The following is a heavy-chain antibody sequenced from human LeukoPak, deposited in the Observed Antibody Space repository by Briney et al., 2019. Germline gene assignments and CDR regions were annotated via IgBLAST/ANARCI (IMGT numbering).Heavy chain of an antibody. CDR2: IYYSGST. J-gene: IGHJ5*02. Sequence: KASETLSLTCTVSGGSISSYCWSWIRQPPGKGLEWIGYIYYSGSTNYNPSLKSRVTMSVDTSKNQFSLKLSSVTAADTAVYYCARAPHYDLVWFDPWGQGTLVTVSS. D-gene: IGHD3-3*01. V-gene: IGHV4-59*08. CDR1: GGSISSYC. CDR3: ARAPHYDLVWFDP.